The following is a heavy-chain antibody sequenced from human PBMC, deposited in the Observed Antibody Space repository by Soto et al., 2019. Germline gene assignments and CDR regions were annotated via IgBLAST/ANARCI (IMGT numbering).Heavy chain of an antibody. CDR3: AIKLPWGELSLLDV. J-gene: IGHJ6*04. Sequence: SVKVSCKASGGTFSSYTISWVRQAPGQGLEWMGRIIPILGIANYAQKFQGRVTITADKSTSTAYMELSSLRSEDTAVYYCAIKLPWGELSLLDVRAKRNAVTVSS. D-gene: IGHD3-16*01. CDR1: GGTFSSYT. CDR2: IIPILGIA. V-gene: IGHV1-69*02.